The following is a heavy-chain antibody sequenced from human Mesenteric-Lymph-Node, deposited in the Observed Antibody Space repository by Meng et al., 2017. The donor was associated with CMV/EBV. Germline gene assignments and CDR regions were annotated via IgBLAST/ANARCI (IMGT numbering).Heavy chain of an antibody. D-gene: IGHD3-3*01. CDR1: GFSFSRYW. CDR2: IKEDGSDE. CDR3: AREGKVDFWSAYSPYGMDV. V-gene: IGHV3-7*01. J-gene: IGHJ6*02. Sequence: GESLKISCAASGFSFSRYWMNWVRQAPGKGLEWVANIKEDGSDEYYVDSVKGRFTISRDNAKTPLFLQMNSLRAEDTAVYYCAREGKVDFWSAYSPYGMDVWGQGTTVTVSS.